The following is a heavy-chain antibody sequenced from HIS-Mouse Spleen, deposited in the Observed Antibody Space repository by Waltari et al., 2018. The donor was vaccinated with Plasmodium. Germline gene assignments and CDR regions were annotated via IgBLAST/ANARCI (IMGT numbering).Heavy chain of an antibody. CDR2: IKQDGSEK. D-gene: IGHD6-13*01. CDR3: ASSWYWYFDL. J-gene: IGHJ2*01. CDR1: GFTFSSYW. V-gene: IGHV3-7*01. Sequence: EVQLVASGGGWVQPGGSMRRSCAAFGFTFSSYWMTWVRQAPGKGLEWLANIKQDGSEKYYVDSVKGRFTISRDNAKNSLYLQMNSLRAEDTAVYYCASSWYWYFDLWGRGTLVTVSS.